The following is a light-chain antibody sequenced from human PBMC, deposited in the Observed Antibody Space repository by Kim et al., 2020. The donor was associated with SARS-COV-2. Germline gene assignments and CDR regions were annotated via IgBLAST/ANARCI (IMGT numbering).Light chain of an antibody. V-gene: IGKV1-17*03. Sequence: VAVRLRFTRICRASQGISNHLALFQLKPGQVPERLIYAASSLHSGVPSRFSGSGSRSEFTLTLSRLQAEDSATYCCLQHDSYPLTFGAGSKLDIK. CDR1: QGISNH. CDR2: AAS. J-gene: IGKJ4*01. CDR3: LQHDSYPLT.